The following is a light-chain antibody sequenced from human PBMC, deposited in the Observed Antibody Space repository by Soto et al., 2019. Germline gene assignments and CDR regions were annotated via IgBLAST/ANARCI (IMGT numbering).Light chain of an antibody. J-gene: IGKJ5*01. CDR1: QSVTSSY. CDR3: QQYGSSPPSI. Sequence: EIVLTQSPGTLSLSPGESATLSCRASQSVTSSYLAWYQQKPGQAPRLLIHGASSRASGIPDRFSGSGSGTDFTLTISRLEPVDFAVYHCQQYGSSPPSIFGQGTRLEIK. V-gene: IGKV3-20*01. CDR2: GAS.